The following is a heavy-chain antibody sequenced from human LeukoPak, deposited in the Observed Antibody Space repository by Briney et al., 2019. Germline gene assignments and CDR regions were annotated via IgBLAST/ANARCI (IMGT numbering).Heavy chain of an antibody. CDR2: IKQDGSEK. V-gene: IGHV3-7*01. Sequence: GGSLRLSCVASGFTFSSYWMSWVRQAPGKGLEWVANIKQDGSEKYYVDSVKGRFTISRDNAKNSLYLQMNSLRAEDTAVYYCAREGPDVLLWFGESQGDYWGQGTLVTVSS. D-gene: IGHD3-10*01. CDR1: GFTFSSYW. CDR3: AREGPDVLLWFGESQGDY. J-gene: IGHJ4*02.